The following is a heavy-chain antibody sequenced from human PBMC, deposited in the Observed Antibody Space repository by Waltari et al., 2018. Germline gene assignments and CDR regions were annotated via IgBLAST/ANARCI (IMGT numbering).Heavy chain of an antibody. Sequence: QVQLVQSGAEVKKPGSSVKVSCKASGGTFSSYAISWVRQAPGQGLEWMGGIIPSLGIANDAQKFQGRVTITADESTSTAYMELSSLRSEDTAVYYCARDIAAAGTPGWFDPWGQGTLVTVSS. CDR3: ARDIAAAGTPGWFDP. D-gene: IGHD6-13*01. CDR1: GGTFSSYA. CDR2: IIPSLGIA. J-gene: IGHJ5*02. V-gene: IGHV1-69*04.